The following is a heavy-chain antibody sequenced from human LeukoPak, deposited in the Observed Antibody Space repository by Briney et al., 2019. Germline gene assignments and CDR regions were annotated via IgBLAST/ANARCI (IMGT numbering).Heavy chain of an antibody. CDR2: IIPILGIP. J-gene: IGHJ4*02. V-gene: IGHV1-69*04. D-gene: IGHD2-15*01. CDR3: ARGHRVVVAATEY. Sequence: SVKVSCKASGYTFTGYYMHWVRQAPGQGLEWMGRIIPILGIPNYAQKFQGRVTITADKSTSTAYMELSSLRSEDTAVYYCARGHRVVVAATEYWGQGTLVTVSS. CDR1: GYTFTGYY.